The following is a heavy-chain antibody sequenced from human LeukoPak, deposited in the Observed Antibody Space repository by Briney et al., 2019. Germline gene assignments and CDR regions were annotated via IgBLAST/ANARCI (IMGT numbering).Heavy chain of an antibody. CDR3: ASACGADCDSYAFDI. J-gene: IGHJ3*02. Sequence: PSVTLSLTCTVSSCSINSYYWSWIRQPPGKGREGIGYICYSGSNNYNTSRKSRVTISVETSKKQFSLKPRSVTTADPAVYYCASACGADCDSYAFDIWGQGTMVTVSS. CDR2: ICYSGSN. CDR1: SCSINSYY. V-gene: IGHV4-59*01. D-gene: IGHD2-21*02.